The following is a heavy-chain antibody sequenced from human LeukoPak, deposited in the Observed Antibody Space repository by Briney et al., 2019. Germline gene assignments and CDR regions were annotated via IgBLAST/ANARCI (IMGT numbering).Heavy chain of an antibody. CDR2: ICSGGST. V-gene: IGHV3-66*01. CDR1: GFTVSSNY. Sequence: GGSLRLSCAASGFTVSSNYMSWVRQAPGKGLEWVSVICSGGSTYYADSVKGRFTISRDNSKNTLYLQMNSLRAEDTAVYYCARGFNGIGSGYQSFDYWGQGTLVTVSS. D-gene: IGHD3-22*01. J-gene: IGHJ4*02. CDR3: ARGFNGIGSGYQSFDY.